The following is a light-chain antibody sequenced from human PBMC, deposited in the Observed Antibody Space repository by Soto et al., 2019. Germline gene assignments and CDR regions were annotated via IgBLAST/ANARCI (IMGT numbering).Light chain of an antibody. Sequence: DIQMTQSPSTLSASVGDRVIITCRASQSISDYLAWYQQKPGKAPKLLIYDASNLESGVPSRFSGSGSGTEFTLTVSSLQPDDFATFYCQQFHSFPWTFGQGTKVEI. CDR1: QSISDY. CDR2: DAS. J-gene: IGKJ1*01. V-gene: IGKV1-5*01. CDR3: QQFHSFPWT.